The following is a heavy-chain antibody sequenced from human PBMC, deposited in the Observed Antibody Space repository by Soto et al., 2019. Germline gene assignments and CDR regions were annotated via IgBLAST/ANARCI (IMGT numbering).Heavy chain of an antibody. D-gene: IGHD6-13*01. V-gene: IGHV4-39*01. CDR3: QGHLWYGNPRGMDV. CDR1: GGSISSSSYY. J-gene: IGHJ6*02. CDR2: IYYSGST. Sequence: SETLSLTCTVSGGSISSSSYYWGWIRQPPGKGLEWIGSIYYSGSTYYNPSLKSRVTISVDTSKNQFSLKLSSVTAADTAVYYCQGHLWYGNPRGMDVWGQGTTVTVSS.